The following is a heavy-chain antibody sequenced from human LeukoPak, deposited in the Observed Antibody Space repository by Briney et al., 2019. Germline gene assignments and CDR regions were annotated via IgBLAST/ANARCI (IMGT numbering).Heavy chain of an antibody. J-gene: IGHJ6*02. CDR3: ARDRICSSTSCYGYYYYYGMDV. V-gene: IGHV1-18*01. CDR2: ISAYNGNT. D-gene: IGHD2-2*01. Sequence: GASVKVSCKASGYTFTSYGISWVRQAPGQGLEWMGWISAYNGNTNYAQKLQGRVTMTTDTSTSTAYMELRSLRSDDTAVYYCARDRICSSTSCYGYYYYYGMDVRGQGTTVTVSS. CDR1: GYTFTSYG.